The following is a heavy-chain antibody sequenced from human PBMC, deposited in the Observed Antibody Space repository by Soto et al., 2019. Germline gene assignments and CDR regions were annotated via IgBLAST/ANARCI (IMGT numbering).Heavy chain of an antibody. D-gene: IGHD1-26*01. CDR2: IVVGSGNT. CDR1: GFTFTSSA. V-gene: IGHV1-58*02. Sequence: ASVKVSRKASGFTFTSSAMQWVRQARGQRLEWTGWIVVGSGNTNYAQKFQERVTITRDMSTSTAYMELSSLRSEDTAVYYCAGPGGGSVGYGMDVWGQGTTVTVS. CDR3: AGPGGGSVGYGMDV. J-gene: IGHJ6*02.